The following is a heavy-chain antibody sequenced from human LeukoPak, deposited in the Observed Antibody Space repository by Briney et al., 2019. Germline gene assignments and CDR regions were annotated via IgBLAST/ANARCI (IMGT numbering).Heavy chain of an antibody. D-gene: IGHD3-16*01. CDR2: INPNSGGT. CDR1: GYTFTSYG. J-gene: IGHJ4*02. Sequence: ASVKVSCKASGYTFTSYGISWVRQAPGQGLEWMGWINPNSGGTNYAQKFQGRVTMTRDTSISTAYMELSRLRSDDTAVYYCARDGNGGASFDYWGQGTLVTVSS. V-gene: IGHV1-2*02. CDR3: ARDGNGGASFDY.